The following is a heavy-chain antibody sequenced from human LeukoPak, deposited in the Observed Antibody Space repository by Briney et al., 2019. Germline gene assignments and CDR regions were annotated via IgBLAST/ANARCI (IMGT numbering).Heavy chain of an antibody. J-gene: IGHJ4*02. CDR2: ISSSSSYI. CDR1: GFTFSSYS. Sequence: GGSLRLSCAASGFTFSSYSMNWVRQAPGEGLEWVSSISSSSSYIYYADSVKGRFTISRDNAKNSLYLQMNSLRAEDTAVYYCARDWIGYCSSTSCQEWDYWGQGTLVTVSS. V-gene: IGHV3-21*01. D-gene: IGHD2-2*01. CDR3: ARDWIGYCSSTSCQEWDY.